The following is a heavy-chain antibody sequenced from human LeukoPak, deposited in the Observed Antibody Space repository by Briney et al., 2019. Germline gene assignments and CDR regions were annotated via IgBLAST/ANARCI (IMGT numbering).Heavy chain of an antibody. D-gene: IGHD2-2*01. Sequence: ASVKVSSKASGGTVSSYTSSWVRQAPGQGIKWMGRTIPILGIANYAQKFQGRVTITADKSTSTAYMELSSLRSEDTAVYYCAREYCSSTSCTADFDYWGQGTLVTVSS. CDR2: TIPILGIA. V-gene: IGHV1-69*04. J-gene: IGHJ4*02. CDR1: GGTVSSYT. CDR3: AREYCSSTSCTADFDY.